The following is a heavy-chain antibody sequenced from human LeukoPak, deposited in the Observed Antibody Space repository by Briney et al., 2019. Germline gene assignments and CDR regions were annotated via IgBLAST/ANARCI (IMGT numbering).Heavy chain of an antibody. CDR3: ARLLPVGSGAFDY. CDR2: LKQDGSEK. J-gene: IGHJ4*02. Sequence: GGSLRLSCAASGFTFSSYWMSWVRQAPGKGLEWVANLKQDGSEKYYVDSVEGRFTISRDNAKNSLYLQMNSLRAEDTAVYYCARLLPVGSGAFDYWGQGTLVTVSS. D-gene: IGHD1-26*01. CDR1: GFTFSSYW. V-gene: IGHV3-7*01.